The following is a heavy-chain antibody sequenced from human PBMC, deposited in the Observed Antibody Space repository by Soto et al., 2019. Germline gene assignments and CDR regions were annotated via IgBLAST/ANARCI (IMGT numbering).Heavy chain of an antibody. CDR1: GYTFTSYG. V-gene: IGHV1-18*01. Sequence: ASVKVSCKASGYTFTSYGISWVRQAPGQGLEWMGWISAYNGNTNYAQKLQGRVTMTTDTSTSTAYMELRSLRSDDTAVYYCARVSGPRPDIVATRPFDYWGQGTLVTVSS. CDR3: ARVSGPRPDIVATRPFDY. J-gene: IGHJ4*02. CDR2: ISAYNGNT. D-gene: IGHD5-12*01.